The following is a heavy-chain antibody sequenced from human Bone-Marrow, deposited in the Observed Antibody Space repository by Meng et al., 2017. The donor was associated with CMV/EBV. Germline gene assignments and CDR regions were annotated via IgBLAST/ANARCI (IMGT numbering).Heavy chain of an antibody. V-gene: IGHV4-59*01. CDR1: GGPISSYY. CDR2: IYYSGST. J-gene: IGHJ3*02. CDR3: ARDTTPVGDPDAFDI. D-gene: IGHD1-26*01. Sequence: SDPLSFTFTGSGGPISSYYWSWIRQPPGKGLEWMAYIYYSGSTNYNPSLKSRVTISVDTSKNQFSLKLSSVTAADTAVYYCARDTTPVGDPDAFDIWGQGTMVTVSS.